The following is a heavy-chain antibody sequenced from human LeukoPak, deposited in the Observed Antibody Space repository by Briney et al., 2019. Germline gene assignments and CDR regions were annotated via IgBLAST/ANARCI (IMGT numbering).Heavy chain of an antibody. Sequence: ASVKVSCKASGYTFTSYGISWVRQAPGQGLEWMGWISAYNGNTNYARKLQGRVTMTTDTSTSTAYMELRSLRSDDTAVYYCARDLLLYGSGPDAFDIWGQGTMVTVSS. J-gene: IGHJ3*02. CDR3: ARDLLLYGSGPDAFDI. CDR2: ISAYNGNT. CDR1: GYTFTSYG. V-gene: IGHV1-18*01. D-gene: IGHD3-10*01.